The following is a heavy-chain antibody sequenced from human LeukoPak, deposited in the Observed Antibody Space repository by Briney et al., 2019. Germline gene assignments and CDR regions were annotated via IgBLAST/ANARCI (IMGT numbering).Heavy chain of an antibody. D-gene: IGHD3-10*01. Sequence: SETLSLTCTVSGGSINSYYWSWIRQPPGKGLEWIGDIYNSGSTNYNPSLRSRVTISIDTSKNQFSLKLNSMTAADTAVYYCASLNYYGSGSRADYWGQGTLVTVSS. CDR1: GGSINSYY. J-gene: IGHJ4*02. CDR2: IYNSGST. V-gene: IGHV4-59*08. CDR3: ASLNYYGSGSRADY.